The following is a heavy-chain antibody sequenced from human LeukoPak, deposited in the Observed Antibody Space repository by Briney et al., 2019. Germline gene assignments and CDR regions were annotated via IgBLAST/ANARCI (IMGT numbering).Heavy chain of an antibody. D-gene: IGHD3-9*01. CDR2: INHRGST. J-gene: IGHJ4*02. V-gene: IGHV4-34*01. CDR1: GGSFSGYY. Sequence: SETLSLTCAVYGGSFSGYYWTWIRQPPGKGLEWIGEINHRGSTNYNPSLKSRVTISVDTSKNQFSLKLSSVTAADTAVYYCARGRYYDILTGYYPHYYFDYWGQGTLVTVSS. CDR3: ARGRYYDILTGYYPHYYFDY.